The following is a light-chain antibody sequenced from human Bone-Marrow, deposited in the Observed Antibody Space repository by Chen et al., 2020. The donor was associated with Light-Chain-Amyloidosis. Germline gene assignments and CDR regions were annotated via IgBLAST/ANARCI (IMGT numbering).Light chain of an antibody. Sequence: SALPQPPSVSVSAGQPITISCTGTSGAVGTYNYVSWYQQHPGNAPKVMIYAVSNRPSGVSNRFSGSTSGNTASLTISGLQAEDEADYYCSSFTSSSSYVFGPGTKVTVL. V-gene: IGLV2-14*01. CDR3: SSFTSSSSYV. CDR1: SGAVGTYNY. CDR2: AVS. J-gene: IGLJ1*01.